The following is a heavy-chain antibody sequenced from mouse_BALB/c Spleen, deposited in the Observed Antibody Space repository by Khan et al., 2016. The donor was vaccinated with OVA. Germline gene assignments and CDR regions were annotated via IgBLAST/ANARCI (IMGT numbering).Heavy chain of an antibody. CDR2: IRYSGNT. Sequence: VQLKQSGPGLVKPSQSLSLTCTVTGYSITSDYVWNWIRQFPGNKVGWMGFIRYSGNTKYNPCLKSRFSITREKSKNQFFLQLSSVTSEETATYSGSNGSRGDFDYWGQGTSLTVSS. D-gene: IGHD1-1*01. J-gene: IGHJ2*02. CDR3: SNGSRGDFDY. CDR1: GYSITSDYV. V-gene: IGHV3-2*02.